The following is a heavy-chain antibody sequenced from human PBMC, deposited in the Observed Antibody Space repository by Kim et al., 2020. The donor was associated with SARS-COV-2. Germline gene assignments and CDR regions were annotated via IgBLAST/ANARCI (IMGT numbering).Heavy chain of an antibody. Sequence: GGSLRLSCAASGFTFSSYGMHWVRQAPGKGLEWVAVIWYDGSKKYYADSVKGRFTISRDNSKNTLYLQMNSLRAADTAIYYCARVSLEESGYYSKSVEYGMDVWGQGTTVTVSS. D-gene: IGHD3-3*01. CDR2: IWYDGSKK. CDR3: ARVSLEESGYYSKSVEYGMDV. J-gene: IGHJ6*02. CDR1: GFTFSSYG. V-gene: IGHV3-33*08.